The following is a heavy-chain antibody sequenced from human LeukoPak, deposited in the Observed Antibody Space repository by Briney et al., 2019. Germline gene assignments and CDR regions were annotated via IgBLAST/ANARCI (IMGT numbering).Heavy chain of an antibody. CDR2: INEDGSST. CDR1: GYTFSRYW. CDR3: TADTFGARDS. Sequence: GGSLRLSCAASGYTFSRYWMHWVRQGPGKGLVWVSRINEDGSSTSYAESVRGRFTISRDNAKNTLYLQMNSLRAEDAAVYYCTADTFGARDSWGQGTLVTVSS. V-gene: IGHV3-74*01. D-gene: IGHD3-10*01. J-gene: IGHJ4*02.